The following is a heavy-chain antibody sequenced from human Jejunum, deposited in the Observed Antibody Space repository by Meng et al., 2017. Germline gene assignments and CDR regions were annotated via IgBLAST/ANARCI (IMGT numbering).Heavy chain of an antibody. J-gene: IGHJ6*02. D-gene: IGHD3-22*01. V-gene: IGHV3-30*01. CDR2: ISYDGSDT. Sequence: GESLKISCAASGLTFKNYAMHWVRQAPGKGLEWVALISYDGSDTQYADSVKGRFTISRDNSKNTLYLQMNSLRPEDTAVYYCARDNYYVDYHYYCGMDVWGQGTTVTVSS. CDR3: ARDNYYVDYHYYCGMDV. CDR1: GLTFKNYA.